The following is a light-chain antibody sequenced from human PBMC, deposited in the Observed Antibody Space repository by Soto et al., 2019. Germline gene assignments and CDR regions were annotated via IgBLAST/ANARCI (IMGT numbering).Light chain of an antibody. CDR1: SSNIGSNT. CDR3: VAWDDSLNGYVV. V-gene: IGLV1-44*01. J-gene: IGLJ2*01. Sequence: VLTQPPSASGTPGQRVTISCSGSSSNIGSNTVNWYQQLPGTAPKLVIYSNNQRPSGVPDRFSGSKSGTSASLAISGLQSEDEADYYCVAWDDSLNGYVVFGGGTKVTVL. CDR2: SNN.